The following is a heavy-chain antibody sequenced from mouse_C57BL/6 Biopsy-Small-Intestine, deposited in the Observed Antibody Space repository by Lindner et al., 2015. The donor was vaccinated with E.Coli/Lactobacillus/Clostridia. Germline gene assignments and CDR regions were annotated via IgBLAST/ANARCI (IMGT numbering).Heavy chain of an antibody. J-gene: IGHJ4*01. CDR2: INPSTGGT. CDR1: GYSFTGYY. D-gene: IGHD1-1*01. Sequence: VQLQESGPELVKPGASVKISCKASGYSFTGYYMNWVKQSPEKSLEWIGGINPSTGGTTYNQKFKAKATLTVDKSSSTAYMQLKSLTSEDSAVYYCASSSRGAMDYWGQGTSVTVSS. V-gene: IGHV1-42*01. CDR3: ASSSRGAMDY.